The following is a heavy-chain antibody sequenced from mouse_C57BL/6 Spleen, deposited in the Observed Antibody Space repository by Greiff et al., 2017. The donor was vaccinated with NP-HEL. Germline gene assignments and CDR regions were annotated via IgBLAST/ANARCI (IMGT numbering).Heavy chain of an antibody. CDR3: ARLLRYFDY. J-gene: IGHJ2*01. V-gene: IGHV1-50*01. CDR1: GYTFTSYW. D-gene: IGHD1-1*01. CDR2: IDPSDSYT. Sequence: QVQLQQSGAELVKPGASVKLSCKASGYTFTSYWMQWVKQRPGPGLAWIGEIDPSDSYTNYNQKFKGKATLTVDTSSSTAYMQLSSLTSEDSAVYYCARLLRYFDYWGQGTTLTVSS.